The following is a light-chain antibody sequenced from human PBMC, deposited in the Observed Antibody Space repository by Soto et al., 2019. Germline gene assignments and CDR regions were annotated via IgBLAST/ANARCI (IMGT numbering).Light chain of an antibody. V-gene: IGKV1-13*01. CDR1: QDIRGA. Sequence: AIQLTQSPSSLSASVGDRVTITCRASQDIRGALACYQHKPGKAPKFLIFDVSTLQSGVPSRFIGSGSGTDFTLTISSLQPEDFGTYYCQQFNTYPITFGQGTRLEIK. CDR3: QQFNTYPIT. CDR2: DVS. J-gene: IGKJ5*01.